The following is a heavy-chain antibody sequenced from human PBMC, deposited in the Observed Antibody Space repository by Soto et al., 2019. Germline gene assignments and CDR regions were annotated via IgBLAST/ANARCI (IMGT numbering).Heavy chain of an antibody. CDR2: ISAYNGNT. V-gene: IGHV1-18*01. D-gene: IGHD6-19*01. J-gene: IGHJ5*02. Sequence: QLVQSRAEVKKPGASVKVSCKASGYTFSSQGNSWVRQAPGQGLEWMGWISAYNGNTNYAQKFQGRVTLITDTSTNTAYMELRSLTYDDTAVYYCAREQWRGAWIDPWGQGTLVTVSS. CDR3: AREQWRGAWIDP. CDR1: GYTFSSQG.